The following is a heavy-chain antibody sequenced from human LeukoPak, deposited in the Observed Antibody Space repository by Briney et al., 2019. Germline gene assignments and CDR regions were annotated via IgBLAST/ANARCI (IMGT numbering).Heavy chain of an antibody. Sequence: GGSLRLSCAASGFTFRIYAMSWVRQAPGKGLECVSAISGSGGDTYCADSVTGRFTISRDNYKKKLSLQMNRLRAEDTDVYYCAKSNPVVAAADKHFDYWGQGTLLTVSS. J-gene: IGHJ4*02. D-gene: IGHD2-15*01. CDR2: ISGSGGDT. V-gene: IGHV3-23*01. CDR1: GFTFRIYA. CDR3: AKSNPVVAAADKHFDY.